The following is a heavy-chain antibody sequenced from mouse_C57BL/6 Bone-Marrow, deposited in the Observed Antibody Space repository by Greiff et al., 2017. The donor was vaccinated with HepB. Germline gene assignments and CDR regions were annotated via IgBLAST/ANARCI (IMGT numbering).Heavy chain of an antibody. CDR2: IDPSDSYT. J-gene: IGHJ2*01. Sequence: VQLVESGAELVMPGASVKLSCKASGYTFTSYWMHWVKQRPGQGLEWIGEIDPSDSYTNYNQKFKGKSTLTVDKSSSTAYMQLSSLTSEDSAVYYCARGGYDGYFDYWGQGTTLTVSS. D-gene: IGHD2-3*01. CDR3: ARGGYDGYFDY. V-gene: IGHV1-69*01. CDR1: GYTFTSYW.